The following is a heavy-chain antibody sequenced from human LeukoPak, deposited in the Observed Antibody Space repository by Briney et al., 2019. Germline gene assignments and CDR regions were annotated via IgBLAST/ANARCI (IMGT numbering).Heavy chain of an antibody. Sequence: PSETLSLTCAVSGYSVSSGFYWGWIRPPPGKGLEWIGSIYRSGTTYYNPSLKSRVTISVDTSKNQFSLKLSSVTAADTAVYYCAVKIQLWSYFDYWGQGTLVTVSS. CDR1: GYSVSSGFY. CDR3: AVKIQLWSYFDY. V-gene: IGHV4-38-2*01. CDR2: IYRSGTT. D-gene: IGHD5-18*01. J-gene: IGHJ4*02.